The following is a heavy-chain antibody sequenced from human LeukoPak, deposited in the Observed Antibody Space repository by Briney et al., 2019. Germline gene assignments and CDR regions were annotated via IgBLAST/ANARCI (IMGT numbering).Heavy chain of an antibody. CDR3: ARVSGYCSSTSCRGIEY. Sequence: PSETLSLTCTVSGGSINGYYWSWIRQPPGKGLEWIGYIYYSGSTNYNPSLKSRVTISVDTSKNQFSLKLSSVTAADTAVYYCARVSGYCSSTSCRGIEYWGQGTLVTVS. CDR2: IYYSGST. J-gene: IGHJ4*02. D-gene: IGHD2-2*01. CDR1: GGSINGYY. V-gene: IGHV4-59*01.